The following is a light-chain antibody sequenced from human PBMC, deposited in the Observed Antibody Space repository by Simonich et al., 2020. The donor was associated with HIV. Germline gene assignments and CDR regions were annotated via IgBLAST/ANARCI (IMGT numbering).Light chain of an antibody. CDR1: QGISSA. V-gene: IGKV1-13*02. CDR3: QQYNSYPRT. CDR2: DAS. Sequence: AIQLTQSPSSLSASVGDRVTIACRASQGISSALAWYQQKPGKAPKLLIYDASSLESGVPSRFSGSGSGTEFTLTISSLQPDDFATYYCQQYNSYPRTFGQGTKLEIK. J-gene: IGKJ2*01.